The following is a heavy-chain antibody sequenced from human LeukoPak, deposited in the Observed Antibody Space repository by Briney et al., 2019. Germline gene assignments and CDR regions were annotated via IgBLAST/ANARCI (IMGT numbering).Heavy chain of an antibody. Sequence: GGSLTLSCAASGFTFNRTWMYWVRHAPGKGLEWVANMDPSGSQKRYVDSVKGRFTISKDNPGTSLYRGMYRLRAEDTAIYYCAIWTSGNYWGQGTLVTVSS. CDR3: AIWTSGNY. CDR2: MDPSGSQK. J-gene: IGHJ4*02. V-gene: IGHV3-7*01. D-gene: IGHD1-1*01. CDR1: GFTFNRTW.